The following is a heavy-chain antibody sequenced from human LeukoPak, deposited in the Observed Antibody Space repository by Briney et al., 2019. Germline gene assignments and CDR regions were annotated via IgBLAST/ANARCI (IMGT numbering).Heavy chain of an antibody. D-gene: IGHD2-2*01. J-gene: IGHJ4*02. V-gene: IGHV3-9*01. Sequence: GGSLRLSCAASGFTFDDYAMHWVRHAPGKGLEWVSGISWNSGSIGYADSVKGRFTISRDNAKNSLYLQMNSLRAEDTALYYCAKGAVVPAGPVDYWGQGTLVTVSS. CDR3: AKGAVVPAGPVDY. CDR2: ISWNSGSI. CDR1: GFTFDDYA.